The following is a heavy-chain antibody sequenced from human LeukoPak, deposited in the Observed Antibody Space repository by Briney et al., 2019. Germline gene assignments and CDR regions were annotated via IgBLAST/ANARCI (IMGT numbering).Heavy chain of an antibody. CDR2: IRSKANSYAT. V-gene: IGHV3-73*01. CDR3: ARRQNLYDSSGSDY. D-gene: IGHD3-22*01. J-gene: IGHJ4*02. CDR1: GFTFSGSA. Sequence: PGGSLKLSCAASGFTFSGSAMHWVRQASGKGLEWVGRIRSKANSYATAYAASVKGRFTISRDDSKNTAYLQMNSLKTEDTAVYYCARRQNLYDSSGSDYWGQGTLVTVSS.